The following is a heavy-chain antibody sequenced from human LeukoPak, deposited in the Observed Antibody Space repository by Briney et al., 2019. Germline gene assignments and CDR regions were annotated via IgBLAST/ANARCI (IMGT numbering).Heavy chain of an antibody. CDR3: ARDWGSTTTPNWFDP. CDR2: ISPYNRNT. D-gene: IGHD2-15*01. CDR1: GYTFNNYG. J-gene: IGHJ5*02. V-gene: IGHV1-18*01. Sequence: ASVKVSCKASGYTFNNYGISWVRQAPGQGLEWMGRISPYNRNTDYAQKFQGRLTMTTDTSTNTVYMELRNLGYDDTAIYYCARDWGSTTTPNWFDPWGQGTLVTVSS.